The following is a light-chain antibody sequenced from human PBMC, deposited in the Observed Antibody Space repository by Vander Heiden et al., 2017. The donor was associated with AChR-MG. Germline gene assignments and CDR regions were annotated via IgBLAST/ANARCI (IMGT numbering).Light chain of an antibody. J-gene: IGLJ1*01. Sequence: SYILSQPPSVSVAPGQTATITCGGRNIGDKSVHWYQQRPGQAPVLVVSEDTGRPSGIPERFSESKSGDMAILTISRVEVGDEADYYCQVWDSSNDNYVFSSGTEVTVL. CDR1: NIGDKS. CDR3: QVWDSSNDNYV. CDR2: EDT. V-gene: IGLV3-21*02.